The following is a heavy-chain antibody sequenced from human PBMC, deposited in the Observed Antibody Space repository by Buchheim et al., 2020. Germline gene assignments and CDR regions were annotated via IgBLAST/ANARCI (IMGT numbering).Heavy chain of an antibody. CDR3: ARHVAVFGVIRYFDF. V-gene: IGHV4-39*01. J-gene: IGHJ4*01. D-gene: IGHD3-3*01. Sequence: QVQLQESGPGLVKPSETLSLSCNVSGASIKINSYYWAWIRQAPGKGLEWIGSIYYSGNAYYTSSLQSRLAMSVDTSNNQFSLRLSSVTAADTGVYYCARHVAVFGVIRYFDFWGHGAL. CDR2: IYYSGNA. CDR1: GASIKINSYY.